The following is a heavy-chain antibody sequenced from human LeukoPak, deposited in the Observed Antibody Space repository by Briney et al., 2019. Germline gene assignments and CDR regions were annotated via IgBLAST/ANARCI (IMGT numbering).Heavy chain of an antibody. V-gene: IGHV4-59*01. CDR3: ARDYYYYYGMDV. CDR2: IYYSEST. CDR1: GGSISSYY. J-gene: IGHJ6*02. Sequence: SETLSLTCTVSGGSISSYYWSWIRQPPGKGLEWIGYIYYSESTNYNPSLKSRVTISVDTSKNQFSLRLSSVTAADTAVYYCARDYYYYYGMDVWGQGTTVTVSS.